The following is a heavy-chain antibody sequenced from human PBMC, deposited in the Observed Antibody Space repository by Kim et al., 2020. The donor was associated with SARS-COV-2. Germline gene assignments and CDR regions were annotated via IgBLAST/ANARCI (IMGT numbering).Heavy chain of an antibody. D-gene: IGHD3-22*01. CDR3: ARVRYFYDRNGYYYFDY. CDR1: GGTFSNYA. Sequence: SVKVSCKSSGGTFSNYAISWVRQAPGQGLEWMGGIIPIFGTANYAQNFQGRVTITADESTRTAYMELRSLRSEDTAVYYCARVRYFYDRNGYYYFDYWGQGTLVTVSS. CDR2: IIPIFGTA. J-gene: IGHJ4*02. V-gene: IGHV1-69*13.